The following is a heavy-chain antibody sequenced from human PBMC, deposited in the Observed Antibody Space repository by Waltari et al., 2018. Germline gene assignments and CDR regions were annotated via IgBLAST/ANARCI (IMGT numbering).Heavy chain of an antibody. J-gene: IGHJ3*02. CDR3: ARHYPGIAVAPDAFDI. Sequence: EVQLVQSGAEVKKPGESLKISCKGSGYSFTSYWIGWVRQMPGKGLEWMGIIYPVDSDTRDSPSFQGQVTISADKSISTAYLQWSSLKASDTAMYYCARHYPGIAVAPDAFDIWGQGTMVTVSS. CDR1: GYSFTSYW. D-gene: IGHD6-19*01. V-gene: IGHV5-51*01. CDR2: IYPVDSDT.